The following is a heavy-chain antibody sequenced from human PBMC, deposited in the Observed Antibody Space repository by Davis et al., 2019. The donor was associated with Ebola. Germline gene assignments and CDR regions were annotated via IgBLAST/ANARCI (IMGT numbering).Heavy chain of an antibody. CDR2: INAGNGNT. CDR3: AREGVLVVGATPLDY. Sequence: ASVKVSCKASGYSFTTYGMHWVRQAPGQRLEWMGWINAGNGNTKYSQKFQGRVTITRDTSTSTAYMELRSLRSDDTAVYYCAREGVLVVGATPLDYWGQGTLVTVSS. V-gene: IGHV1-3*01. J-gene: IGHJ4*02. D-gene: IGHD1-26*01. CDR1: GYSFTTYG.